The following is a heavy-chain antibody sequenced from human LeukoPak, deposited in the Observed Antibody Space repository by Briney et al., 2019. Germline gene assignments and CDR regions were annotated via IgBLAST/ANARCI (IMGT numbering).Heavy chain of an antibody. Sequence: PSETLSHTCGVSGGSISSTNWWTWIRQPPGKGLEWVGEVHLDGRTNYNPSLESRLTMSVDLSENHISLKLTSVTAADTAVYYCAREGGFYRPLDYTGQGTLVTVSS. D-gene: IGHD3-3*01. CDR3: AREGGFYRPLDY. V-gene: IGHV4-4*02. CDR1: GGSISSTNW. J-gene: IGHJ4*02. CDR2: VHLDGRT.